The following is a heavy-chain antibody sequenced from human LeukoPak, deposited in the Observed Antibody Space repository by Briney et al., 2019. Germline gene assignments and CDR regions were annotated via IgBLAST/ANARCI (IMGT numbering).Heavy chain of an antibody. CDR1: GGSISSSNW. CDR3: AMGMGYCSGGSCYPSPHTNWFDP. J-gene: IGHJ5*02. D-gene: IGHD2-15*01. CDR2: IYHSGST. Sequence: PSETLSLTCAVSGGSISSSNWWSWVRPPPGKGLEWIGEIYHSGSTNYNPSLKSRVTISVDTSKNQFSLKLSSVTAADTAVYYCAMGMGYCSGGSCYPSPHTNWFDPWGQGTLVTVSS. V-gene: IGHV4-4*02.